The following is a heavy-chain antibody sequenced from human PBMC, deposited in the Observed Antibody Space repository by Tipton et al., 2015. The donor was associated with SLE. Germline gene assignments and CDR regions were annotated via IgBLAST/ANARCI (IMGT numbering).Heavy chain of an antibody. V-gene: IGHV4-34*01. CDR2: IADTGSP. J-gene: IGHJ4*02. Sequence: QVQLVQSGGGLIQSGGSLRLSCATSGFTFSSYALSWVRRAPGKGLEWIGEIADTGSPNYNPSLKSRVTISLDTSKSQFSLILNSLTAADTAVYYCARGPFQRWPPGAYWGQGTLVTVSS. CDR1: GFTFSSYA. D-gene: IGHD6-19*01. CDR3: ARGPFQRWPPGAY.